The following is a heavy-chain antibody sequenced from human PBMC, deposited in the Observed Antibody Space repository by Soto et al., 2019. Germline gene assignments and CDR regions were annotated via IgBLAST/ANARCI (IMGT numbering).Heavy chain of an antibody. CDR2: IKQDGSEK. CDR1: GFTFSSYW. Sequence: PGGSLRLSCAASGFTFSSYWMSWVRQAPGRGLEWVANIKQDGSEKYYVDSVKGRFTISRDNAKNSLYLQMNSLRAEDTAVYYCASLEAGTYYYYGMDVWGQGTTVTVSS. D-gene: IGHD6-19*01. CDR3: ASLEAGTYYYYGMDV. V-gene: IGHV3-7*01. J-gene: IGHJ6*02.